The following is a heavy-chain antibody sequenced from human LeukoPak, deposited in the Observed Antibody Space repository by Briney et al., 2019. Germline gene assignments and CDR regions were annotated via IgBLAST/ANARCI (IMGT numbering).Heavy chain of an antibody. J-gene: IGHJ5*02. CDR2: IYYSGST. V-gene: IGHV4-39*01. D-gene: IGHD3-10*01. Sequence: GSLRLSCTASGFTFSSYSMNWVRQPPGKGLEWIGSIYYSGSTYYNPSLKSRVTISVDTSKNQFSLKLSSVTAADTAVYYCARHFPTYYYGSGNWFDPWGQGTLVTVSS. CDR3: ARHFPTYYYGSGNWFDP. CDR1: GFTFSSYSMN.